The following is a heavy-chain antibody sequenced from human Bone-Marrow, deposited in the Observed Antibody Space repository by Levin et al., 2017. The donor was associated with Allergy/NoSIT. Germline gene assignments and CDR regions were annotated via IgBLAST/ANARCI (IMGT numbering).Heavy chain of an antibody. V-gene: IGHV4-30-2*01. J-gene: IGHJ4*02. D-gene: IGHD2-15*01. CDR1: GGSISSGGYS. CDR2: IYHSGST. Sequence: SEILSLTCAVSGGSISSGGYSWSWIRQPPGKGLEWIGYIYHSGSTYYNPSLKSRVTISVDRSKNQFSLKLSSVTAADTAVYYCASMTGYCSGGSCSSWGQGTLVTVSS. CDR3: ASMTGYCSGGSCSS.